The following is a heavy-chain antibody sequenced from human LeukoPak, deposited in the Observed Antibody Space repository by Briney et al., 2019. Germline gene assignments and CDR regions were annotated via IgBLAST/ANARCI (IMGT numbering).Heavy chain of an antibody. J-gene: IGHJ4*02. CDR2: VYYSEIS. V-gene: IGHV4-39*02. CDR3: TRRREGSAYRDY. Sequence: SEPLTLTCTVSGDSISSGYYWGWLRYPPGKGLEWMGHVYYSEISYYNTYLKSRVTISVDKDNNHSSLKLSSVTAADTAVYYCTRRREGSAYRDYWGQGTLVTDSS. D-gene: IGHD1-26*01. CDR1: GDSISSGYY.